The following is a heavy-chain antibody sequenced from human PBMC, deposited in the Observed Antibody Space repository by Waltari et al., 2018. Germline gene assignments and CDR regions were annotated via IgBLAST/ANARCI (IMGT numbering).Heavy chain of an antibody. CDR2: IDYSGST. CDR1: GGSISSGGYY. J-gene: IGHJ4*02. D-gene: IGHD1-1*01. V-gene: IGHV4-31*03. CDR3: ARLTMLHYFDY. Sequence: QVQLQESGPGLVKPSQTLSLTCTVSGGSISSGGYYWSWIRQHPGKDLEWIGYIDYSGSTYYNPSLKSRVTISVDTSKNQFSLKLSSVTAADTAVYYCARLTMLHYFDYWGQGTLVTVSS.